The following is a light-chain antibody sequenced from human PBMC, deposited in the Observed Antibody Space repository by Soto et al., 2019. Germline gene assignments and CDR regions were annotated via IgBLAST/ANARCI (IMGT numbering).Light chain of an antibody. CDR3: QQYNTWPRT. Sequence: EIVMTQSPATLSVSPGARAPLSCRASQSISSNLAWYQQKPGQAPRLLIYATSSRATGIPDRFSGSGSGTDFTLTISRLEPEDFAVYYCQQYNTWPRTFGQGTKVDIK. J-gene: IGKJ1*01. CDR1: QSISSN. CDR2: ATS. V-gene: IGKV3D-15*01.